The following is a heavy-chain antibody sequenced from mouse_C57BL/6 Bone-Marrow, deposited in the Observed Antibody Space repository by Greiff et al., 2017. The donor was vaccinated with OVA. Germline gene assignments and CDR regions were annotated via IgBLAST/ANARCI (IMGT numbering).Heavy chain of an antibody. CDR3: ARRRDYGWYFDV. D-gene: IGHD2-4*01. Sequence: QVQLQQSGPELVKPGASVKISCKASGYAFSSSWMNWVKQRPGKGLEWIGRIYPGDGDTNYNGKFKGKATLTADKSSSTAYMQLSSLTSEDSAVYFCARRRDYGWYFDVWGTGTTVTVSS. CDR2: IYPGDGDT. CDR1: GYAFSSSW. V-gene: IGHV1-82*01. J-gene: IGHJ1*03.